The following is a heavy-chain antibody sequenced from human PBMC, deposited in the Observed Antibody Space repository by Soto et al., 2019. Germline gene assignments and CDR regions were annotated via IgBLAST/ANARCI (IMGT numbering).Heavy chain of an antibody. CDR3: ARADRNAVTSVDY. D-gene: IGHD4-17*01. V-gene: IGHV1-69*02. Sequence: QVQLVQSGAGVKKPGSSVKVSCKASGGTFSSYTISWVRQAPGQGLEWMGRIIPILGIANYAQKFQGRVTITGDKSTSTAYMELSSLRSEDTAVYYCARADRNAVTSVDYWGQGTLVTVSS. CDR2: IIPILGIA. J-gene: IGHJ4*02. CDR1: GGTFSSYT.